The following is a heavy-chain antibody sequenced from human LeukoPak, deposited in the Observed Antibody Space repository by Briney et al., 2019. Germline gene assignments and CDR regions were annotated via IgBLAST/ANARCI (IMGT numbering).Heavy chain of an antibody. V-gene: IGHV3-23*01. CDR1: GFTFSSYA. Sequence: GGSLRLSCAASGFTFSSYAMSWVRQAPGKGLEWVSAISGSGGSTYYADSVKGRFTISRDNSKNTLYLQMNSLRAEDTAVYYCAKDIGYYDFWSGYGVAIRTTHWGQGTLVTVSS. CDR2: ISGSGGST. D-gene: IGHD3-3*01. CDR3: AKDIGYYDFWSGYGVAIRTTH. J-gene: IGHJ4*02.